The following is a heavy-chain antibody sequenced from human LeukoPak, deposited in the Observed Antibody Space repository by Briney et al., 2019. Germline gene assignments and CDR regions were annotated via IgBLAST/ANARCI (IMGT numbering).Heavy chain of an antibody. Sequence: PGGSLRLSCAASGFTFSSYAMSWVRQAPGKGLEWVSAISGSGGSTYYADSVKGRFTISRDNSKNTLYLQMNSLRAEDTAVYYCAKGGRDCSSTSCTRPQAFDIWGQGTMVTVSS. V-gene: IGHV3-23*01. J-gene: IGHJ3*02. CDR2: ISGSGGST. CDR3: AKGGRDCSSTSCTRPQAFDI. D-gene: IGHD2-2*01. CDR1: GFTFSSYA.